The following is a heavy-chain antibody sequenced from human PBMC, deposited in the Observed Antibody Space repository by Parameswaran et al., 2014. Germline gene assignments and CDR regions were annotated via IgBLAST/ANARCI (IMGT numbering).Heavy chain of an antibody. D-gene: IGHD6-13*01. J-gene: IGHJ4*02. CDR3: ARGPYSSSWYVY. Sequence: PGKGLEWIGEINHSGSTNYNPSLKSRVTISVDTSKNQFSLKLSSVTAADTAVYYCARGPYSSSWYVYWGQGTLVTVSS. CDR2: INHSGST. V-gene: IGHV4-34*01.